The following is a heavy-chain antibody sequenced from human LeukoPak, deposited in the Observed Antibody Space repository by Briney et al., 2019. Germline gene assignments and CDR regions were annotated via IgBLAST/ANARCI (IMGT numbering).Heavy chain of an antibody. J-gene: IGHJ6*02. CDR3: ARGMRFGSSGYSLGYYYYGMDV. CDR2: MNPNSGNT. Sequence: ASVKVSCKASGNTFTSYDINWVRQATGQGLEWMGWMNPNSGNTGYAQKFQGRVTMTRNTSISTAYMELSSLRSEDTAVYYCARGMRFGSSGYSLGYYYYGMDVWGQGTTVTVSS. V-gene: IGHV1-8*01. CDR1: GNTFTSYD. D-gene: IGHD3-22*01.